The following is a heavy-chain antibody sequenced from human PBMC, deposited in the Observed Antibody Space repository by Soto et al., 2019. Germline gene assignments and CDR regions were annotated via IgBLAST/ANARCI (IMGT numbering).Heavy chain of an antibody. Sequence: EVQLLESGGGLVQPGGSLRLSCAASGFTFSSYAMRWVRQAPVKGLEWVSAISGSGGSTYYADYVKGRFTISRDNSKKPLYLQMNSLRAEDTAVYYCARRGSGSYYDYWGQGTLVTVSS. CDR1: GFTFSSYA. D-gene: IGHD1-26*01. V-gene: IGHV3-23*01. J-gene: IGHJ4*02. CDR3: ARRGSGSYYDY. CDR2: ISGSGGST.